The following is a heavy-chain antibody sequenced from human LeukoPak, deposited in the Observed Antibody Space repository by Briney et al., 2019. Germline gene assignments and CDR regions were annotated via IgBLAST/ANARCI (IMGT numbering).Heavy chain of an antibody. J-gene: IGHJ5*02. CDR1: GGSISSGDYY. Sequence: SEALSLTCTVSGGSISSGDYYWSWIRQPPGKGLEWIGYIYYSGSTYYNPSLKGRVTMSVDTSKNQFSLKLSSVTAADTAVYYCARVDVVVPDAIAWFDTWGQGTLVTVSS. D-gene: IGHD2-2*01. V-gene: IGHV4-30-4*01. CDR3: ARVDVVVPDAIAWFDT. CDR2: IYYSGST.